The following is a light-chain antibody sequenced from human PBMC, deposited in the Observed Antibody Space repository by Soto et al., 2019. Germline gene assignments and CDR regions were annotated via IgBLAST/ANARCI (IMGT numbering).Light chain of an antibody. CDR3: MQALQT. V-gene: IGKV2-28*01. CDR2: LGY. CDR1: QSLLHSNGYNY. Sequence: DDVMTESRLSLPVTRGEPASISCRSSQSLLHSNGYNYLDWYLQKPGQPPQLLIYLGYNRASGVPDRCGGSGSGTDFTLKISRVEAADVGVYYCMQALQTFGQGTRLEIK. J-gene: IGKJ5*01.